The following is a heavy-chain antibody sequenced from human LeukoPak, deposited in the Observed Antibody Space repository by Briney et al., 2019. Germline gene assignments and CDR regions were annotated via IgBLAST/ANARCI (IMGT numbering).Heavy chain of an antibody. D-gene: IGHD5-18*01. V-gene: IGHV3-23*01. Sequence: PGGSLRLPCAASGFPFSIYAMSWARHASGEGLEWVSAMSCSADRTYYADSVKSRFTMSRHNSKNTLDQQLTSRRAEDTAVYYCAKDSFGVYGYGFDFWGQGTLVTVST. CDR1: GFPFSIYA. CDR2: MSCSADRT. J-gene: IGHJ4*02. CDR3: AKDSFGVYGYGFDF.